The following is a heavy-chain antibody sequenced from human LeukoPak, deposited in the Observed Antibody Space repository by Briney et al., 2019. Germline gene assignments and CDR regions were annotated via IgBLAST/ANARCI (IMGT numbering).Heavy chain of an antibody. CDR1: GFTFSSYE. V-gene: IGHV3-48*01. Sequence: GGSLRLSCAASGFTFSSYEMNWVRQAPGKGLEWVSYISSSSSTIYYADSVKGRFTISRDNAKNSLYLQMNSLRAEDTAVYYCARVQTGVLPWCDYWGQGTLVTVSS. CDR3: ARVQTGVLPWCDY. CDR2: ISSSSSTI. D-gene: IGHD7-27*01. J-gene: IGHJ4*02.